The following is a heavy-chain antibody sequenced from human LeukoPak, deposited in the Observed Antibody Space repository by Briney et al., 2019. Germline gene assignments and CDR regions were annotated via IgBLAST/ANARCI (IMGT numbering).Heavy chain of an antibody. J-gene: IGHJ4*02. CDR3: ARIGKTMIVVVGPFDY. Sequence: GGSLRLSCAASGFTVSSNYMSWVRQAPGKGLEWVSVIYSGGSTYYADSVKGRFTISRDNSKNTLYLQMNSLRAEDTAVYYCARIGKTMIVVVGPFDYWGQGTLVTVSS. V-gene: IGHV3-66*01. CDR1: GFTVSSNY. D-gene: IGHD3-22*01. CDR2: IYSGGST.